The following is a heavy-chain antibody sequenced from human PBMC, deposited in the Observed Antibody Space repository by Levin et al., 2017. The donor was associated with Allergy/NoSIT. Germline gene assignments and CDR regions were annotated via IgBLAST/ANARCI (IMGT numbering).Heavy chain of an antibody. CDR3: VKESTGSGSYGFYYYYYYMDV. CDR1: GFTFSSYA. Sequence: SCSASGFTFSSYAMHWVRQAPGKGLDYVSAISSNGGSTYYADSVKGRFTISRDNSKNTLYLQMSSLRAEDTAVYYFVKESTGSGSYGFYYYYYYMDVWGKGTTVTVSS. D-gene: IGHD3-10*01. CDR2: ISSNGGST. J-gene: IGHJ6*03. V-gene: IGHV3-64D*06.